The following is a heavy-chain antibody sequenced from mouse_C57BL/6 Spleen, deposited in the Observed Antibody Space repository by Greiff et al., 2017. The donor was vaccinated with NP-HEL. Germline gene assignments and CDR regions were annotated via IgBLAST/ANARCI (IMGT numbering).Heavy chain of an antibody. CDR3: ARTGGTEDWYFDV. D-gene: IGHD4-1*01. CDR2: IYPGSGNT. CDR1: GYTFTDYY. J-gene: IGHJ1*03. V-gene: IGHV1-76*01. Sequence: QVQLQQSGAELVRPGASVKLSCKASGYTFTDYYINWVKQRPGQGLEWIARIYPGSGNTYYNEKFKGKATLTAEKSSSTAYMQLSSLTSEDSAVYFCARTGGTEDWYFDVWGTGTTVTVSS.